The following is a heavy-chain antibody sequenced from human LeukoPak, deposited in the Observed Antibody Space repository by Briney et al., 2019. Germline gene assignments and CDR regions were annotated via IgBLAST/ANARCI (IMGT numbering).Heavy chain of an antibody. D-gene: IGHD4-17*01. CDR1: GGSFSGYY. J-gene: IGHJ6*02. V-gene: IGHV4-34*01. Sequence: PSETLSLTCAVYGGSFSGYYWSWIRQPPGKGLEWIGEINHSGSTNYNPSLKSRVTISVDTPKNQFSLKLSSVTAADTAVYYCARADYGDSQGYYGMDVWGQGTTVTVSS. CDR2: INHSGST. CDR3: ARADYGDSQGYYGMDV.